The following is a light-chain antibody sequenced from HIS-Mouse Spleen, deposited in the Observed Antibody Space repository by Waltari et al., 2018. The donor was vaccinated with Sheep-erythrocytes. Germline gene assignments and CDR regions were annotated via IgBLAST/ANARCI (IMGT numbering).Light chain of an antibody. J-gene: IGKJ2*01. CDR2: LGS. V-gene: IGKV2-28*01. CDR1: QSLLHSNGYNY. CDR3: MQALQTPYT. Sequence: DIVMTQSPLSLPVTPGEPASIPFRSSQSLLHSNGYNYLDWYLQKPGQSPQLLIYLGSNRASGVPDRFSGSGSGTDFTLKISRVDAEDVGVYYCMQALQTPYTFGQGTKLEIK.